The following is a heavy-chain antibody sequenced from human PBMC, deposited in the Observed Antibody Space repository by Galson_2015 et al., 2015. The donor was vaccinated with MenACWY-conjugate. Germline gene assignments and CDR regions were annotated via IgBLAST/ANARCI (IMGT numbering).Heavy chain of an antibody. CDR3: ARSTLGWLRNPLY. D-gene: IGHD5-12*01. CDR1: GYTFSSYG. CDR2: ISTNNGNT. J-gene: IGHJ4*02. V-gene: IGHV1-18*04. Sequence: SVKVSCKASGYTFSSYGISWVRQAPGQGLEWMGWISTNNGNTNYAQKFQGRVTMTTDTATSTAYMELRSLRSDDTAVYYCARSTLGWLRNPLYWGQGTLVTVSS.